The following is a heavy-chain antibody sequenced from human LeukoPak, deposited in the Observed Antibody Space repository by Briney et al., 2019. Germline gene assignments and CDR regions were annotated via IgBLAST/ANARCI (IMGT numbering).Heavy chain of an antibody. CDR3: ASHSPSTGWYALDY. D-gene: IGHD6-13*01. J-gene: IGHJ4*02. CDR1: GGSISSNY. CDR2: IYYSGST. Sequence: SETLSLTCTVSGGSISSNYWSWIRQPPGKGLEWIGHIYYSGSTNYNPSLKSRVTISVGTSKIQFSLRLASVTAADTAVYYCASHSPSTGWYALDYWGPGALVTVSS. V-gene: IGHV4-59*01.